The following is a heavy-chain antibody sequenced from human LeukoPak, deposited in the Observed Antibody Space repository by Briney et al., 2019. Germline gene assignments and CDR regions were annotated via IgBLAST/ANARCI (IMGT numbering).Heavy chain of an antibody. CDR1: GGSISSYY. D-gene: IGHD3-10*01. CDR2: IYYSGST. CDR3: ARFGDYYYGMDV. J-gene: IGHJ6*02. Sequence: SETLSLTCTVSGGSISSYYWSWIRQPPGKGLEWIGYIYYSGSTNYNPSLKSRVTISVDTSKNQFSLKLSSVTAADTAVYYCARFGDYYYGMDVWGQGPTVTVSS. V-gene: IGHV4-59*01.